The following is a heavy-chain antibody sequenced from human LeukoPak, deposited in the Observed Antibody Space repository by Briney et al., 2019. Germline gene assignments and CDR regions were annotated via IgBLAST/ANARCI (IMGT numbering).Heavy chain of an antibody. J-gene: IGHJ5*02. CDR3: ASLEAGIDP. D-gene: IGHD6-19*01. Sequence: PGXXGLEGIGRIYTSWSTNYNHALKSQFTISVDTSKNQFSLKLSSVTAADTAVYYCASLEAGIDPWGQGTLVTVSS. V-gene: IGHV4-61*02. CDR2: IYTSWST.